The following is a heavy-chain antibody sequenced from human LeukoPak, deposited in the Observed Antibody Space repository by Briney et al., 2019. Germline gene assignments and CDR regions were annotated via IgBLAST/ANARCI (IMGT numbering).Heavy chain of an antibody. D-gene: IGHD6-13*01. J-gene: IGHJ6*03. V-gene: IGHV4-34*01. Sequence: PSETLSLTCAVYGGSFIGYYWSWIRQPSGKGLEWIGEINHFGSTNYNPSLKSRVTISIDTSKNQFSLKLSSVTAADTAVYYCARHVVGAAAGRLAYYYMDVWGKGTTVTISS. CDR3: ARHVVGAAAGRLAYYYMDV. CDR1: GGSFIGYY. CDR2: INHFGST.